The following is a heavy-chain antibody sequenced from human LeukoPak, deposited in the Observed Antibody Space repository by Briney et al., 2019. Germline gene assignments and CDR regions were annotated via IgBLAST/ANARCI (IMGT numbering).Heavy chain of an antibody. CDR3: TKRRGYSFGFDYYYMDV. V-gene: IGHV4-39*01. J-gene: IGHJ6*03. CDR2: IYYRGST. Sequence: SETLSLTCTVSGGSISSSSYYWGWIRQPPGKGLEWIGYIYYRGSTYYNPSLKSRVTISVDTSKNQFSLKLSSVTAADTAVYYCTKRRGYSFGFDYYYMDVWGKGTTVTISS. D-gene: IGHD5-18*01. CDR1: GGSISSSSYY.